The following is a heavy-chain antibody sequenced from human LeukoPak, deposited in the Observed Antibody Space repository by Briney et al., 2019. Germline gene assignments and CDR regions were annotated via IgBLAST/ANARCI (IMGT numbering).Heavy chain of an antibody. V-gene: IGHV1-69*13. J-gene: IGHJ4*02. Sequence: ASVKVSCKASGDTFSSYAISWVRQAPGQGLEWMGGIIPIFGTANYAQKFQGRVTITADESTSTAYMDLGSLRSEDTAVYYCARGRMAGTYVFDYWGQGTLVTVSS. CDR3: ARGRMAGTYVFDY. CDR1: GDTFSSYA. D-gene: IGHD6-19*01. CDR2: IIPIFGTA.